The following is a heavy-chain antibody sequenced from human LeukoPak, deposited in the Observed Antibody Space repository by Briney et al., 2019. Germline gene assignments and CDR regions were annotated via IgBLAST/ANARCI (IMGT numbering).Heavy chain of an antibody. CDR2: ISSDGSNK. V-gene: IGHV3-30*18. Sequence: GRSLRLSCAASGFTFGSYGVHWVRQAPGKGLEWESVISSDGSNKYYADSVKGRFTISRDNTKNTLYLQMNSLRAEDTAVFYCANENYYDSSGYLDNWGQGTLVTVSS. J-gene: IGHJ4*02. CDR3: ANENYYDSSGYLDN. D-gene: IGHD3-22*01. CDR1: GFTFGSYG.